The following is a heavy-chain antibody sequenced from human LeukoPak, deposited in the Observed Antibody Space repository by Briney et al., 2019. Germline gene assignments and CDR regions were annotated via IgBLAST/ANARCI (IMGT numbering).Heavy chain of an antibody. CDR1: GFTLGNYA. J-gene: IGHJ4*02. CDR3: ATYGSSNSWYLEY. CDR2: ISGSTGHT. V-gene: IGHV3-23*01. D-gene: IGHD2-2*01. Sequence: GGSLRLSCAASGFTLGNYAMRWVRQAPGKGLEWASTISGSTGHTYYADSVKGRFTISRDDSKNTLYLQMNTVRADDSAVYYCATYGSSNSWYLEYWGQGALVTVSS.